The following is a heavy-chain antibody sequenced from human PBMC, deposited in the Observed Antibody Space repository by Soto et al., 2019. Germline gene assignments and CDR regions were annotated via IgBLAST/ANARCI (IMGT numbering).Heavy chain of an antibody. V-gene: IGHV1-69*01. D-gene: IGHD5-12*01. CDR3: ATNEGRDGYSFDY. Sequence: QVQLVQSGAEVKNPGSSVKVSSKASGVTFSRQDMRWVRQAPGQGLEWMGGIIPIFGTPQYAEKFQDRVTKTADESTSTAYMELSSLTAEDTAVYYCATNEGRDGYSFDYWGQGTLVTVSS. J-gene: IGHJ4*02. CDR2: IIPIFGTP. CDR1: GVTFSRQD.